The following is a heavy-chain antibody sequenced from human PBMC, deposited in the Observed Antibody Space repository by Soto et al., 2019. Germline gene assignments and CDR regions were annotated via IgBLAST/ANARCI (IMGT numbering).Heavy chain of an antibody. CDR3: TTGWSSKDY. CDR2: IKSKADGGTT. J-gene: IGHJ4*02. CDR1: GFSFSNYW. V-gene: IGHV3-15*01. D-gene: IGHD3-3*01. Sequence: EVQLVESGGGFVQPGESLTLSCAASGFSFSNYWMSWVRQAPGKGLEWVGRIKSKADGGTTNYAAPVKGRFNISRDGSKNTLYLQMNGLKTEDTAVYYCTTGWSSKDYWGQGTLVTVSS.